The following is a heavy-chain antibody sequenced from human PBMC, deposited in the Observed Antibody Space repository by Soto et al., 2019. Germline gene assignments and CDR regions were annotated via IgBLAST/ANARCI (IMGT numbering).Heavy chain of an antibody. Sequence: KPWETLSLTCTVSGSPITTYYWSWIRQPAGKGLEWIGRIYSGGSTNYNPSLRSRVTVSVDMSKNQFSLKLSSVTASDTAVYYCARGRGRFGEFSLRYWGQGTMVAVYS. V-gene: IGHV4-4*07. J-gene: IGHJ4*02. CDR2: IYSGGST. CDR3: ARGRGRFGEFSLRY. D-gene: IGHD3-10*01. CDR1: GSPITTYY.